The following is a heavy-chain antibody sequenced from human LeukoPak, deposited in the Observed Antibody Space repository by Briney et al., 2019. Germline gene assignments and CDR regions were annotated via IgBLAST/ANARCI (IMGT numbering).Heavy chain of an antibody. CDR3: ALVVTTYGCYFDY. CDR2: IYTSGTT. Sequence: SETLSLTCTVSGGSISSYYWSWIRQPAGKGLEWIGRIYTSGTTNYNPSLKSRITISVDTSKNQFSLKMRSVTAADTAVYYCALVVTTYGCYFDYWGQGTLVTVSS. D-gene: IGHD5-12*01. V-gene: IGHV4-4*07. J-gene: IGHJ4*02. CDR1: GGSISSYY.